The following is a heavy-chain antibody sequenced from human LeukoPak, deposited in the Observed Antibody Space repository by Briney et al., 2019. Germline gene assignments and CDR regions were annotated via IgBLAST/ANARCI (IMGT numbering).Heavy chain of an antibody. CDR2: IKSETDGGTT. CDR1: GFIFTNTW. J-gene: IGHJ3*02. D-gene: IGHD2-2*01. CDR3: ALRYCSSTSCHQGTFDI. Sequence: GGSLRLSCAGSGFIFTNTWMNWVRQAPGKGLEWVGRIKSETDGGTTDYAAPLEGRFTISRDDSKNTLYLQMNSLKTEDTAIYYCALRYCSSTSCHQGTFDIWGQGTMVTVSS. V-gene: IGHV3-15*01.